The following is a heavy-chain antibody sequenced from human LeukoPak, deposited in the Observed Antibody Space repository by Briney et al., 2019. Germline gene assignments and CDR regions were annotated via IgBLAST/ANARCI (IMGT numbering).Heavy chain of an antibody. D-gene: IGHD3-10*01. V-gene: IGHV3-23*01. CDR2: ISNTGSDT. J-gene: IGHJ6*02. CDR3: AKVPYSDYGSGRSPFMDV. CDR1: GFTFSNYA. Sequence: QPGGSLRLSCAASGFTFSNYAMTWVRQAPGKGLEWVSTISNTGSDTYYADSVQGRFTISRDNSENTLYLQMNNLRAEDTAIHYCAKVPYSDYGSGRSPFMDVWGQGTTVAVSS.